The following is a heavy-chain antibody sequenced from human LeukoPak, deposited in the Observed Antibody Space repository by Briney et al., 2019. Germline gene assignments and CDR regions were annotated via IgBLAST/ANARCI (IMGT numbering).Heavy chain of an antibody. Sequence: PGGSLRLSCAASGFTFNNYAMSWVRQAPGKGLEWVSVISGSGHNTYYADFVKGRFTTSRDDSKNTLYLQMNSLRAEDAAIYYCAKDSLSGGCSDYWGQGSLVTVSS. J-gene: IGHJ4*02. CDR3: AKDSLSGGCSDY. D-gene: IGHD1-26*01. CDR2: ISGSGHNT. CDR1: GFTFNNYA. V-gene: IGHV3-23*01.